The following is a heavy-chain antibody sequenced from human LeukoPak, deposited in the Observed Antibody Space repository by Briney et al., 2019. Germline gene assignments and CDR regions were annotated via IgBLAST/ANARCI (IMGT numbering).Heavy chain of an antibody. CDR3: ARQYSNDAMDV. D-gene: IGHD1-26*01. CDR1: GDSFTSYW. CDR2: IDPSDSYT. J-gene: IGHJ6*02. V-gene: IGHV5-10-1*01. Sequence: GESLKISCKVSGDSFTSYWISWVRQMPGKGLEWMGRIDPSDSYTNYSPSFQGHVTISADKSVSTAYLQWSSLKASDTAVYYCARQYSNDAMDVWGQGTTVTVSS.